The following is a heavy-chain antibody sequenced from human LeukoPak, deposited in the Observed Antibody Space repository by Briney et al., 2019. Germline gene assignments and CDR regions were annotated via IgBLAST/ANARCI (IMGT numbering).Heavy chain of an antibody. D-gene: IGHD2-2*02. CDR1: GFTFDDKA. CDR3: ARDYTADRNGYFDY. J-gene: IGHJ4*02. V-gene: IGHV3-43D*04. Sequence: PGGSLRLSCAASGFTFDDKAMLWVRQGPGKGLEWVALISWDGDNTYYSDSVKGRFTISRDNSKDSVYLQMNSLRVDDTALYFCARDYTADRNGYFDYWGQGTLVTVSS. CDR2: ISWDGDNT.